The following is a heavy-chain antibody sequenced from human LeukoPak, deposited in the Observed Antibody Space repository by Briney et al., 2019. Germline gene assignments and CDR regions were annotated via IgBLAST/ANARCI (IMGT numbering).Heavy chain of an antibody. CDR3: ARAPPNWEDAFDI. D-gene: IGHD7-27*01. V-gene: IGHV4-59*01. CDR1: GGSIGSYY. CDR2: IYYSGST. Sequence: PSETLSLTCTVSGGSIGSYYWSWIRQPPGRGLEWIGYIYYSGSTKLNPSLKSRVAISIDTSKNQFSLKLNSMTAADTAIYFCARAPPNWEDAFDIWGQGTMVTVSS. J-gene: IGHJ3*02.